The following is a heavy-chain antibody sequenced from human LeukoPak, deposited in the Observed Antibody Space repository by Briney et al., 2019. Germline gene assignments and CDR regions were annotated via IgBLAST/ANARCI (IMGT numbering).Heavy chain of an antibody. V-gene: IGHV3-23*01. D-gene: IGHD3-22*01. CDR3: ARAPDVTMIVVVRITYFQH. Sequence: GGSLRPSCAASGFTFSSYAMSWVRQAPGKGLEWVSAISGSGGSTYYADSVKGRFTISRDNSKNTLYLQMNSLRAEDTAVYYCARAPDVTMIVVVRITYFQHWGQGTLVTVSS. J-gene: IGHJ1*01. CDR1: GFTFSSYA. CDR2: ISGSGGST.